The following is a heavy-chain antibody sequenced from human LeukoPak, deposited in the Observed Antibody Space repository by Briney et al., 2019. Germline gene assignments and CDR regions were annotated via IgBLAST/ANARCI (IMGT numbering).Heavy chain of an antibody. D-gene: IGHD2-2*01. CDR1: GFTFSSYA. CDR2: ISGSGGST. J-gene: IGHJ5*01. V-gene: IGHV3-23*01. CDR3: AKDRHAPGRYCSSTSCFPFDS. Sequence: GGSLRLSCVVSGFTFSSYAMSWVRQAPGRGLEWVSGISGSGGSTYYADSVKGRFTISRDNTKNTLYLQMDSLRAEDTAVYYCAKDRHAPGRYCSSTSCFPFDSWGQGTLVTVSS.